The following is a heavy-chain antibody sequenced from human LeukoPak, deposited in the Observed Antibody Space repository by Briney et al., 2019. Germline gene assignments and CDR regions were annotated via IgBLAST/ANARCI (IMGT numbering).Heavy chain of an antibody. D-gene: IGHD3-3*01. CDR1: GYTFTGYY. V-gene: IGHV1-2*02. CDR3: ARGSTYYDFWSGYYRDY. Sequence: VASVKVSCKASGYTFTGYYMHWVRQAPGQGLEWMGWINPNCGGTNYAQKFQGRVTMTRDTSISTAYMELSRLRSDDTAVYYCARGSTYYDFWSGYYRDYWGQGTLVTVSS. CDR2: INPNCGGT. J-gene: IGHJ4*02.